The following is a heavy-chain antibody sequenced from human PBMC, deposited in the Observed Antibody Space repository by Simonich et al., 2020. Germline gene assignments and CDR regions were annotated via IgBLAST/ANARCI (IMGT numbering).Heavy chain of an antibody. CDR2: INYSGGT. V-gene: IGHV4-39*01. Sequence: QLQLQESGPGLVKPSETLSLTCTVSGGSISSSSYYWGWIRQPPGKGLEWIGSINYSGGTYHNPSLKSRVTISVDTSKNQFSLKLSSVTAADTAVYYCARWAYSSSYFDYWGQGTLVTVSS. CDR1: GGSISSSSYY. CDR3: ARWAYSSSYFDY. D-gene: IGHD6-6*01. J-gene: IGHJ4*02.